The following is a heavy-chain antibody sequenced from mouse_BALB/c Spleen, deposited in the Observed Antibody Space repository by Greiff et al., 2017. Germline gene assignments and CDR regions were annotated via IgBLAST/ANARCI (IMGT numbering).Heavy chain of an antibody. CDR2: IWSDGST. V-gene: IGHV2-6-2*01. J-gene: IGHJ4*01. CDR1: GFSLTSYG. D-gene: IGHD2-3*01. Sequence: VQRVESGPDLVAPSQSLSITCTVSGFSLTSYGVHWVRQPPGKGLEWLVVIWSDGSTTYNSALKSRLSISKDNSKSQVFLKMNSLQTDDTAMYYCARDDGYSYAMDYWGQGTSVTVSS. CDR3: ARDDGYSYAMDY.